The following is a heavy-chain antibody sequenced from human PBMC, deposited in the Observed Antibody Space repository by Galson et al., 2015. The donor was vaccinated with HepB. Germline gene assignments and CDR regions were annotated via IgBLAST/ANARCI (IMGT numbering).Heavy chain of an antibody. D-gene: IGHD1-1*01. J-gene: IGHJ4*02. Sequence: SLRLSCAASGFAFYNYGMHWVRQAPGKGLEWVAVISYDGSIKFYAVSVKGRFTTSRDSSMNTLYLQMNGLNVEDTALYFCAKPFSRYTTRGEGNYFDSWGQGVLVTVSS. CDR1: GFAFYNYG. CDR2: ISYDGSIK. V-gene: IGHV3-30*18. CDR3: AKPFSRYTTRGEGNYFDS.